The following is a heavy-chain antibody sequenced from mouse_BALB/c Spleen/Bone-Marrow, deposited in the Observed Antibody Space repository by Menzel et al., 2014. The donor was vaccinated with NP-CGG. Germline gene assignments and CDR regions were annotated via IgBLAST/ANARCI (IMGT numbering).Heavy chain of an antibody. CDR3: ARGRYDSDGWYFDV. CDR2: INPNNSGT. J-gene: IGHJ1*01. CDR1: GDIFTSYY. Sequence: VQRVESGAEMVKPGASVKLSCKASGDIFTSYYMYWVKQRPGQGLEWIGGINPNNSGTNFNEKFKSEATLTGDKSSSTAYRELSSLTSEDSAVYYCARGRYDSDGWYFDVWGAGTTVTVSA. V-gene: IGHV1-53*01. D-gene: IGHD2-4*01.